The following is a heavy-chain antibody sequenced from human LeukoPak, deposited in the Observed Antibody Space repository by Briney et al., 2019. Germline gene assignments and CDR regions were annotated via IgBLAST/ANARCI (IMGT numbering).Heavy chain of an antibody. V-gene: IGHV3-30*02. CDR1: GFTFSSYG. CDR3: AKLSGSYYYYYMDV. D-gene: IGHD1-26*01. CDR2: IRYDGSNK. Sequence: GGPLRLSCAASGFTFSSYGMHWVRQAPGKGLEWVAFIRYDGSNKYYADSVKGRFTISRDNSKNTLYLQMNSLRAEDTAVYYCAKLSGSYYYYYMDVWGKGTTVTVSS. J-gene: IGHJ6*03.